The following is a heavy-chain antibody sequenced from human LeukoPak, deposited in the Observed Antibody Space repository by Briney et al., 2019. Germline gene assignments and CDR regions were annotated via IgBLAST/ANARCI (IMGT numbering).Heavy chain of an antibody. CDR3: AREDFGVDF. D-gene: IGHD3-10*01. J-gene: IGHJ4*02. CDR1: GFTYSTYV. CDR2: ISGTSGST. Sequence: GGSLRLSCAASGFTYSTYVMSWVRQAPGKGLEWVSAISGTSGSTHYADSVKGRFTISRDNSKNTLYLQMNSLRAEDTAVYYCAREDFGVDFWGQGTQVTVSS. V-gene: IGHV3-23*01.